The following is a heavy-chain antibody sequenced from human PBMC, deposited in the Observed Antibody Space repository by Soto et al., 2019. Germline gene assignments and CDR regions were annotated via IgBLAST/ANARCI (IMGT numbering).Heavy chain of an antibody. CDR2: IIPIFGTA. V-gene: IGHV1-69*01. CDR1: GGTFSSYA. D-gene: IGHD4-17*01. Sequence: QVQLVQSGAEVKKPGSSVKVSCKASGGTFSSYAISWVRQATGQGLEWMGGIIPIFGTANYAQKFQGRVTITADESTSTAYMELSSLRSEDTAGYYCARDSGGTTVAFGMDVWGQGTKVTVSS. J-gene: IGHJ6*02. CDR3: ARDSGGTTVAFGMDV.